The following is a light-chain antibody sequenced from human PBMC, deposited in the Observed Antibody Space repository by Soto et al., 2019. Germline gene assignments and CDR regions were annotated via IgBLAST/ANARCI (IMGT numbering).Light chain of an antibody. Sequence: DIQMTQSPSTLSASVGDRVTITCRASQSILSWLAWYQQKPGKAPKLLIYDPSNLESGVPSRFSGGGSGTEFTLTISGLQPDDFATYYCQQYNTYSRAFGQGTKVDIK. CDR2: DPS. J-gene: IGKJ1*01. V-gene: IGKV1-5*01. CDR1: QSILSW. CDR3: QQYNTYSRA.